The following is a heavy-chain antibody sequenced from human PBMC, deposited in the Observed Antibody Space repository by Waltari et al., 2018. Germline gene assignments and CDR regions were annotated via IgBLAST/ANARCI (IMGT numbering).Heavy chain of an antibody. CDR3: ARVFGYYYYYMDV. J-gene: IGHJ6*03. CDR2: INDSGRT. V-gene: IGHV4-34*02. Sequence: QVQLQQWGAGLLMPSETLSLTCDVSGGSLSGYHWTWIRQPQGKGLEWIGEINDSGRTTYNPPPGSRVTVSKDTANNHFSQRVMSVTAADTAVYYCARVFGYYYYYMDVWGKGTTVTISS. CDR1: GGSLSGYH. D-gene: IGHD3-3*01.